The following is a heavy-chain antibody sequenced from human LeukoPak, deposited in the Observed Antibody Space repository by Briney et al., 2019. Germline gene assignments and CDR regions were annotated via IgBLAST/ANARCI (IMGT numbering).Heavy chain of an antibody. CDR2: ISYDGSNE. CDR1: GFTFSRYG. V-gene: IGHV3-30*03. D-gene: IGHD2-21*01. J-gene: IGHJ4*02. Sequence: GGSLRLSCAASGFTFSRYGMHWVRQAPGKGLEWVAVISYDGSNEYYADSVKGRFTISRDNAKNSLYLQMNSLRAEDTAVYYCARLKGERSLFEYWGQGTLVTVSS. CDR3: ARLKGERSLFEY.